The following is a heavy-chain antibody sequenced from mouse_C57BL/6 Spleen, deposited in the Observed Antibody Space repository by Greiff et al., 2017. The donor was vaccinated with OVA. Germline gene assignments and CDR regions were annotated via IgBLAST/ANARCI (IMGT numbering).Heavy chain of an antibody. D-gene: IGHD1-1*01. V-gene: IGHV1-69*01. J-gene: IGHJ1*03. CDR3: ARRAVVATGYFDV. Sequence: QVQLQQPGAELVMPGASVKLSCKASGYTFTSYWMHWVKQRPGQGLEWIGEIDPSDSYTSYNQKFKGKSTLTVDKSSSTAYMQLRSLTSEDSAVYSCARRAVVATGYFDVWGTGTTVTVSA. CDR1: GYTFTSYW. CDR2: IDPSDSYT.